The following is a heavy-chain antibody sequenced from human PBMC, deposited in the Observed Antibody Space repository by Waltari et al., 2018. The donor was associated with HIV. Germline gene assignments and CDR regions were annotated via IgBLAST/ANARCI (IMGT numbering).Heavy chain of an antibody. CDR2: ISASGKT. J-gene: IGHJ5*02. CDR1: GGSISGSSNY. D-gene: IGHD6-19*01. V-gene: IGHV4-61*02. CDR3: ARTGYSSDWNRGENWFDR. Sequence: QVQLQESGPGLVKPSQTLSLTCTVSGGSISGSSNYWSWIRQPAGKGLEWIGRISASGKTNYSPSLKSRVTISVDTSKNQFTVKMTSVTAADTAVYYCARTGYSSDWNRGENWFDRWGQGTLVIVSS.